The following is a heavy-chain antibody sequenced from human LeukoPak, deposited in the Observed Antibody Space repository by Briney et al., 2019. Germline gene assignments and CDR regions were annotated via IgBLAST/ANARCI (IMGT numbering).Heavy chain of an antibody. D-gene: IGHD3-10*01. Sequence: ASVKVSCKASGYTFTGYYMHWVRQAPGQGLEWMGRINPNSGGTNYAQKFQGRVTMTRDTSISTAYMELSRLRSDDTAVYYCAREIRVGNWFDPWGQGTLVTASS. CDR3: AREIRVGNWFDP. V-gene: IGHV1-2*06. J-gene: IGHJ5*02. CDR2: INPNSGGT. CDR1: GYTFTGYY.